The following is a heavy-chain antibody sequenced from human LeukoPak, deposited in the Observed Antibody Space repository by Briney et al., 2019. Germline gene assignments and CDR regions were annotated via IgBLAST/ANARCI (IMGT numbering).Heavy chain of an antibody. V-gene: IGHV1-3*01. CDR2: INAGNGNT. CDR1: GYTFTSYA. CDR3: ARNYGDYTGIMAPFDC. D-gene: IGHD4-17*01. J-gene: IGHJ4*02. Sequence: GASVKVSCKASGYTFTSYAMHWVRQAPGQRLEWMGWINAGNGNTKYSQKFQGRVTITRDTSASTAYMELSSLRSEDTAVYYCARNYGDYTGIMAPFDCWGQGTLVTVSS.